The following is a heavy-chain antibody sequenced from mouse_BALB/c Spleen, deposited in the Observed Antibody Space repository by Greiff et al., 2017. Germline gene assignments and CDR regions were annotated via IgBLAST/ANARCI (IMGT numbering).Heavy chain of an antibody. CDR3: ARNYGEAMDY. CDR2: ISSGGGNT. V-gene: IGHV5-9*03. J-gene: IGHJ4*01. CDR1: GFTFSSYT. Sequence: EVQLVESGGGLVKPGGSLKLSCAASGFTFSSYTMSWVRQTPEKRLEWVATISSGGGNTYYPDSVKGRFTISRDNAKNNLYLQMSSLMSEDTALYYCARNYGEAMDYWGQGTSVTVSS. D-gene: IGHD1-1*02.